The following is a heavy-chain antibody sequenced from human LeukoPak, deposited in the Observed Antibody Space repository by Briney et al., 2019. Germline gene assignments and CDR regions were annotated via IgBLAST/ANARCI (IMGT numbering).Heavy chain of an antibody. J-gene: IGHJ4*02. Sequence: PSETLSLTCAVSGYSISSGYYWGWIRQPPGKGLEWIGSIYHSGSTYYNPSLKSRVTISVDTSKNQFSLKLSSVTAADTAVYYCARDDKNYYDSSGYNYWGQGTLVTVSS. V-gene: IGHV4-38-2*02. CDR2: IYHSGST. CDR1: GYSISSGYY. D-gene: IGHD3-22*01. CDR3: ARDDKNYYDSSGYNY.